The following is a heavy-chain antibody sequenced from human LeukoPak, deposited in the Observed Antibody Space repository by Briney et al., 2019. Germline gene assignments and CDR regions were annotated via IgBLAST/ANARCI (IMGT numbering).Heavy chain of an antibody. V-gene: IGHV1-18*01. CDR2: ISAYNGNT. J-gene: IGHJ6*02. D-gene: IGHD6-19*01. Sequence: ASVKVSCKASGYTFISYGISWVRQAPGQGLEWMGWISAYNGNTNYAQKLQGRVIMTTDTSTSTAYMELRTLRSDDTAVYYCARVWGSGWPLYYYYYGMDVWGQGTTVTVSS. CDR1: GYTFISYG. CDR3: ARVWGSGWPLYYYYYGMDV.